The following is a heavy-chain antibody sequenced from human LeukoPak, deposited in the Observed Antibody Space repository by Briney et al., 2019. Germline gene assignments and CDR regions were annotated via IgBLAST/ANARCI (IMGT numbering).Heavy chain of an antibody. CDR3: ANTSIIAAAGTIDAFDI. CDR1: GGSISSSSYY. J-gene: IGHJ3*02. Sequence: PSETLSLTCTVSGGSISSSSYYWGWIRQPPGKGLEWIGSIYYSGSTYYNPSLKSRVTISVDTSKNQFSLKLSSVTAADTAVYYCANTSIIAAAGTIDAFDIWGQGTMVTVSS. D-gene: IGHD6-13*01. CDR2: IYYSGST. V-gene: IGHV4-39*01.